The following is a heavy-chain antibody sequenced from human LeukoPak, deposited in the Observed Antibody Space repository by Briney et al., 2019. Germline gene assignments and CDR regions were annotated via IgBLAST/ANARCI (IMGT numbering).Heavy chain of an antibody. CDR2: INGAGTTT. CDR3: IRGVSGYYSYYAMDV. CDR1: GYSFSSYW. Sequence: GGSLRLSCGASGYSFSSYWMDWVRQVPGKGLVWVSRINGAGTTTTYADSVKGRFTISRDNAKNTLSLEMDSLRVEDTAVYYCIRGVSGYYSYYAMDVWGQGTTVTVSS. D-gene: IGHD1-26*01. J-gene: IGHJ6*02. V-gene: IGHV3-74*01.